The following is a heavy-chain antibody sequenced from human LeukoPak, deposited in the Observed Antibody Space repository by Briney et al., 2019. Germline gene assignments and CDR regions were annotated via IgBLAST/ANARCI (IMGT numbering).Heavy chain of an antibody. V-gene: IGHV4-34*01. Sequence: SETLSLTCAVYGGSFSGYYWSWIRQPPGKGLEWIGEINHSGSTNNNPSLKSRVTISVDTSKNQFSLKLSSVTAADTAVYYCARIARYCSSTSCPLDAFDIWGQGTMVTVSS. J-gene: IGHJ3*02. CDR1: GGSFSGYY. CDR2: INHSGST. CDR3: ARIARYCSSTSCPLDAFDI. D-gene: IGHD2-2*01.